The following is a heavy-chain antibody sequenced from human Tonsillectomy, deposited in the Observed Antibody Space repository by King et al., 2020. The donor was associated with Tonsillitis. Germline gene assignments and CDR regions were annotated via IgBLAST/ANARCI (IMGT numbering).Heavy chain of an antibody. CDR2: IVTSGDT. CDR1: GFTFSSYD. J-gene: IGHJ4*02. V-gene: IGHV3-13*01. Sequence: QLVQSGGGLVQPGGSLRLSCAASGFTFSSYDMHWVRQVTGKGLEWVSGIVTSGDTYYAGSVKGRFTISRENAKNSLYLQMNSLGAGDTALYYCARLNESSFNYWSQRTLLTVSS. CDR3: ARLNESSFNY.